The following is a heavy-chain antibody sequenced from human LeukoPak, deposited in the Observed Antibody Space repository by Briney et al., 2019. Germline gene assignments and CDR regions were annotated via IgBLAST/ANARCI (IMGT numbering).Heavy chain of an antibody. CDR2: IIPIFGTA. V-gene: IGHV1-69*06. CDR1: GRTFSSYV. Sequence: SVKVSCKAAGRTFSSYVIRWVRQAPGQGLEWMGGIIPIFGTANYEQKFRGRGTTTADKATRTAYMELSSLRSEDTAVYYCARDNDSRDPPHFDYWGQGTLVTVSS. CDR3: ARDNDSRDPPHFDY. D-gene: IGHD3-16*01. J-gene: IGHJ4*02.